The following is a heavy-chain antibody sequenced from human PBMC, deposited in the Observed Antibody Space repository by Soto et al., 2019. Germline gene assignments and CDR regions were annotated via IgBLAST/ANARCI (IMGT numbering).Heavy chain of an antibody. J-gene: IGHJ4*02. V-gene: IGHV3-33*01. CDR3: ARTESSGYCFDN. CDR1: GFTFSSYG. CDR2: IWYDGSNK. D-gene: IGHD3-22*01. Sequence: QVQLVESGGGVVQPGRSLRLSCAASGFTFSSYGMHWVRQAPGKGLEWVAVIWYDGSNKYYGDSVKGRFTISRDNSKKTLYLQMNSLRDEDTAVYYCARTESSGYCFDNWGQGTLVTVSS.